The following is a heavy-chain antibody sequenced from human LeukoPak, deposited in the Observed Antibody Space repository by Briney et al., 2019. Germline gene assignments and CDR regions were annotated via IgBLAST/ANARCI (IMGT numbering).Heavy chain of an antibody. CDR3: ARDPNSAL. D-gene: IGHD2-21*01. CDR1: GGSISSGAYP. J-gene: IGHJ4*02. V-gene: IGHV4-31*03. CDR2: IYYSGST. Sequence: PSETLSLTCTVSGGSISSGAYPWSWIRQHPGEGLEWIGYIYYSGSTYYNPSLKSRVSISVDTSKNQFSLKLSSVTAADTAVYYCARDPNSALWGQGTLVTVSS.